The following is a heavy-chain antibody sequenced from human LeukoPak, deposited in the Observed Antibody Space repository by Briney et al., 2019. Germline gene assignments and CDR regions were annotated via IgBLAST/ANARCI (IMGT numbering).Heavy chain of an antibody. J-gene: IGHJ4*02. CDR3: ARSLVEDYYDSSGTFDY. CDR1: GYTFTSYG. D-gene: IGHD3-22*01. V-gene: IGHV1-18*01. CDR2: ISAYNGNT. Sequence: ASVKVSCKASGYTFTSYGISWVRQAPGQGLEWMGWISAYNGNTNYAQKLQGRVTMITDTSTSTAYMELRSLRSDDTAVYYCARSLVEDYYDSSGTFDYWGQGTLVTVSS.